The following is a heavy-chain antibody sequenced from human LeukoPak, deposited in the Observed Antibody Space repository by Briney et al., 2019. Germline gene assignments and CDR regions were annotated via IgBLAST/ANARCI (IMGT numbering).Heavy chain of an antibody. J-gene: IGHJ4*02. CDR3: GREMGYYDSSGYYY. D-gene: IGHD3-22*01. CDR1: GFTFSSYE. CDR2: ISSSGSLI. Sequence: PGGSLRLSCAASGFTFSSYEMNWVRQAPGKGLEWVSYISSSGSLIYYADSVKGRFTISRDNAKNSLYLQMNSLRAEDTAVYYCGREMGYYDSSGYYYWGQGTLVTVSS. V-gene: IGHV3-48*03.